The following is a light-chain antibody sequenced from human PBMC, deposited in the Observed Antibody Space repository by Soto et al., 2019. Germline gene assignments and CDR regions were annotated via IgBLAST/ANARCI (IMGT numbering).Light chain of an antibody. V-gene: IGKV1-27*01. CDR1: QGISNY. J-gene: IGKJ4*01. CDR3: QPYNNWPLT. CDR2: AAS. Sequence: DIQMTHSPSSLSASVGDRVSITCRTSQGISNYLARYQQKPGKVPNLLIYAASLLQSGVKSRFSGSGSGTDFTLTINSLQPEDFAVYYCQPYNNWPLTFGEGTKVDI.